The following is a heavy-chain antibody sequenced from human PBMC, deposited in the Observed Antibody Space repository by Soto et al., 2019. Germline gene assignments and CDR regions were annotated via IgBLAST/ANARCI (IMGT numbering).Heavy chain of an antibody. CDR3: AIPPYSSTGNY. CDR2: ISGSGGST. J-gene: IGHJ4*02. D-gene: IGHD6-19*01. CDR1: GFTFSSYA. V-gene: IGHV3-23*01. Sequence: QTGGSLRLSCAASGFTFSSYAMSWVRQAPGKGLEWVSAISGSGGSTYYADSVKGRFTISRDNSKNTLYLQMNSLRAEDTAVYYCAIPPYSSTGNYWSQGTLVTVSS.